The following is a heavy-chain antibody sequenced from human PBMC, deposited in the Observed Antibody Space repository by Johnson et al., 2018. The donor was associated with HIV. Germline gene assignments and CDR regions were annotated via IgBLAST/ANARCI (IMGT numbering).Heavy chain of an antibody. CDR3: ARDGSGSSPVDAFDI. CDR2: IRYDGSNK. D-gene: IGHD1-26*01. CDR1: GFTFSSYG. Sequence: QVQLVESGGGVVQPGRSLRLSCAASGFTFSSYGMHWVRQAPGKGLEWVALIRYDGSNKYYEDSVKGRFTISRDNSKNTLYLQMNSLRAEDTAVYYCARDGSGSSPVDAFDIWGQGTMVTVSS. V-gene: IGHV3-33*01. J-gene: IGHJ3*02.